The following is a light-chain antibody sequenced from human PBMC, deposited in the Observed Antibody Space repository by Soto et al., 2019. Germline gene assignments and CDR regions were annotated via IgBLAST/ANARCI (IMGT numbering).Light chain of an antibody. Sequence: DIQMTQSPSSLSASVGDTVTVTCRASQSVSGWLAWYQQKPGEAPKLLIYDASTLQSGVPSRFSGSGSGTEFTLTISSLQPEDFATYYCLQHNIYPWAFGQGTKVDIK. J-gene: IGKJ1*01. V-gene: IGKV1-5*01. CDR2: DAS. CDR3: LQHNIYPWA. CDR1: QSVSGW.